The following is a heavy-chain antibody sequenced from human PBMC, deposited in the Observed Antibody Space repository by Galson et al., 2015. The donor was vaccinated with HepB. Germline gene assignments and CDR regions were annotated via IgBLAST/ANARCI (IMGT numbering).Heavy chain of an antibody. CDR2: TYYRSEWFS. J-gene: IGHJ4*02. CDR1: GDSVSSNTAA. CDR3: ARDSLSGGWYGYFDF. Sequence: CAISGDSVSSNTAAWHWIRQSPSRGLEWLGRTYYRSEWFSDYAVSVRSRITINPDTSKNQFSLQLNSVTPEDTAVYYCARDSLSGGWYGYFDFWGQGALVTVSS. D-gene: IGHD6-19*01. V-gene: IGHV6-1*01.